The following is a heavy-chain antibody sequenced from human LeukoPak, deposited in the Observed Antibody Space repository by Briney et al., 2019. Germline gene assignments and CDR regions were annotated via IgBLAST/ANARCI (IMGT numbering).Heavy chain of an antibody. D-gene: IGHD3-10*01. V-gene: IGHV4-39*07. CDR1: GGSISSSSYY. CDR3: ARDLVRGVIISRGWFDP. J-gene: IGHJ5*02. CDR2: IYYSGST. Sequence: SETLSLTCTVSGGSISSSSYYWGWIRQPPGKGLEWIGSIYYSGSTYYNPSLKSRVTISVDTPKNQFSLKLSSVTAADTAVYYCARDLVRGVIISRGWFDPWGQGTLVTVSS.